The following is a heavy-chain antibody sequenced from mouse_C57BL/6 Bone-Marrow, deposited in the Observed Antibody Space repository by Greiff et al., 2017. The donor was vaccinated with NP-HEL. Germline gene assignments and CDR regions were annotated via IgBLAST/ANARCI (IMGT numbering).Heavy chain of an antibody. J-gene: IGHJ4*01. V-gene: IGHV1-81*01. CDR2: IYPRSGNT. Sequence: VQLQESGAELARPGASVKLSCKASGYTFTSYGISWVKQRPGQGLEWIGEIYPRSGNTYYNEKFKGKATLTADKSSSTAYMELRSLTSEDSAVYVCAIKLGRAMEYWGKGTTVTVAS. CDR3: AIKLGRAMEY. D-gene: IGHD3-1*01. CDR1: GYTFTSYG.